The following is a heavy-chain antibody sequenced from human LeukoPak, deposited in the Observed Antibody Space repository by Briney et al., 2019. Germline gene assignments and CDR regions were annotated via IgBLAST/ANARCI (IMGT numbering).Heavy chain of an antibody. V-gene: IGHV1-46*01. CDR2: INPSGGST. J-gene: IGHJ6*03. Sequence: ASVKVSCKASGYTFTSYYMHWVRQAPGQGLEWMGIINPSGGSTSYAQKFQGRVTMTRDTSTSTVYTELSSLRSEDTAVYYCAKNVEMATISYYYYMDVWGKGTTVTVSS. CDR1: GYTFTSYY. D-gene: IGHD5-24*01. CDR3: AKNVEMATISYYYYMDV.